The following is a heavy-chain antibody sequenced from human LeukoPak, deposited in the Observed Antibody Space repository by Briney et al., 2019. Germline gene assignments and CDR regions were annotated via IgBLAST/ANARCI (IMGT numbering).Heavy chain of an antibody. CDR3: AKWGRYYDSSGYFDY. D-gene: IGHD3-22*01. CDR2: ISGSGGST. CDR1: GFTFSSYA. Sequence: GGSLRLSCAASGFTFSSYAMSWVRQAPGKGLEWVSAISGSGGSTYYADSVKGRFTISRDNSKNTLYLQMNSLRAEDTAVYYCAKWGRYYDSSGYFDYWGQGTLVTVSS. J-gene: IGHJ4*02. V-gene: IGHV3-23*01.